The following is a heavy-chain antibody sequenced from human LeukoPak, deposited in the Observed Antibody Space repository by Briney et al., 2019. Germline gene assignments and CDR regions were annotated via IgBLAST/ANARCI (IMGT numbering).Heavy chain of an antibody. CDR3: ARGTTGTTDFDY. J-gene: IGHJ4*02. V-gene: IGHV3-11*01. D-gene: IGHD1-1*01. CDR1: GFTFSDYY. CDR2: IRTSGTTM. Sequence: GGSLRLSCAASGFTFSDYYMNWILQAPGRGLEWVSYIRTSGTTMSYADSVKGRFTISRDSAKNSLYLQMNSLRAEDTAVYYCARGTTGTTDFDYWGQGTLVTVSS.